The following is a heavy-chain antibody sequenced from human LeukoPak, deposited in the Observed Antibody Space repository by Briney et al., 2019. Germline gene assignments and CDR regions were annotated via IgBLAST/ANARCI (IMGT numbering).Heavy chain of an antibody. Sequence: SETLSLTCTVSGASTSAFYWSWIRQSPGKGLECIGYSYSGGNANYNPSLKSRVTITIDTSENQFSLRLTSVTAADTAVYFCAHSKRGGGYYINAFAVWGQGALVTISS. CDR2: SYSGGNA. V-gene: IGHV4-59*01. CDR3: AHSKRGGGYYINAFAV. D-gene: IGHD1-26*01. CDR1: GASTSAFY. J-gene: IGHJ3*01.